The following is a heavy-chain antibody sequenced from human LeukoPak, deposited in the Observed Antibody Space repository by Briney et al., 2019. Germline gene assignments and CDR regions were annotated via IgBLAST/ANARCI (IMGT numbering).Heavy chain of an antibody. CDR1: GFTFSSFE. J-gene: IGHJ4*02. D-gene: IGHD1-26*01. V-gene: IGHV3-48*03. CDR2: ISTSGGTK. CDR3: AKDRSIGTYYTFDH. Sequence: GGSLRLSCAASGFTFSSFEMNWVRQAPGRGLEWLSHISTSGGTKYYAGSVKGRFTISRDNAENSVYLQMSSLTAADTAVYYCAKDRSIGTYYTFDHWGQGTLVTVSS.